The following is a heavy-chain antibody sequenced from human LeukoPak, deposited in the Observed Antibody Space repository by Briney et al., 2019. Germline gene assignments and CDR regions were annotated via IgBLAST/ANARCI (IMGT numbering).Heavy chain of an antibody. J-gene: IGHJ5*02. CDR3: ARSTGSSWSRGGWSDP. V-gene: IGHV1-18*01. D-gene: IGHD6-13*01. CDR2: ISAYNGNT. CDR1: GYTFTSYG. Sequence: ASVKVSCKASGYTFTSYGISWVRQAPGQGLEWMGWISAYNGNTNYAQKLQGRVTMTTDTSTSTAYMELRSLRSDDTAVYYCARSTGSSWSRGGWSDPWGQGTLVTVSS.